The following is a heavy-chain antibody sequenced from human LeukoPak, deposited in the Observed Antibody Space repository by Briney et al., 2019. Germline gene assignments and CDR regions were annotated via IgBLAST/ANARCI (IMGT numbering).Heavy chain of an antibody. J-gene: IGHJ5*02. V-gene: IGHV4-34*01. CDR2: INHSGST. Sequence: SETLSLTCAVNGGSFSGYYWSWIRQPPGKGLEWIREINHSGSTNYNPSLKSRVTISVDTSKNQFSLKLSSVTAADTAVYYCARIQLWSTTWFDPWGQGTLVTVSS. CDR1: GGSFSGYY. D-gene: IGHD5-18*01. CDR3: ARIQLWSTTWFDP.